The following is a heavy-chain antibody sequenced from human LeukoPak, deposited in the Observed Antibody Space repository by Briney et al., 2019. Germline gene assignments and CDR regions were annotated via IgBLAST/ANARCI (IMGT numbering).Heavy chain of an antibody. J-gene: IGHJ3*02. CDR3: ARENYGGNTDAFDI. V-gene: IGHV4-31*03. CDR2: IYYSGST. Sequence: SETLSLTCTVSGGSISSGGYYWSWIRQHPGKGLEWIGYIYYSGSTYYNPSLKSRVTISVDTSKNQFSLKLSSVTAADTAVYYCARENYGGNTDAFDIWGQGTLVTVSS. CDR1: GGSISSGGYY. D-gene: IGHD4-23*01.